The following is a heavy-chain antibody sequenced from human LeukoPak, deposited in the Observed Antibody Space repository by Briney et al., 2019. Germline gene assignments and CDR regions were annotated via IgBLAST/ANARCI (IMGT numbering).Heavy chain of an antibody. D-gene: IGHD3-9*01. V-gene: IGHV4-4*07. Sequence: SETLPLTCIFCGGFLHTYYWSWMRQSAGKGLEWIGRISITEGTKDNPSLKSRGSMSVDASKNQVPQKLGSVNAADTTVYYCAILRRDINDWDVDDCWAQGTLVTVSS. CDR2: ISITEGT. J-gene: IGHJ4*02. CDR3: AILRRDINDWDVDDC. CDR1: GGFLHTYY.